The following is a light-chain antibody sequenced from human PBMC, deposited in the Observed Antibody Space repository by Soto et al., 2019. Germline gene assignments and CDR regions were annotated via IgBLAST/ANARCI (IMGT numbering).Light chain of an antibody. J-gene: IGKJ1*01. Sequence: DIQMTLSLSSLSVYVEDRVNITCRASQSISRYLNWYQQKPGIAPKLLIYAASSLQSGVPSRFSGSGSGTDFTLTISSLQHEDFATYFCQQSYSPPRTFGQGTKVDIK. V-gene: IGKV1-39*01. CDR3: QQSYSPPRT. CDR1: QSISRY. CDR2: AAS.